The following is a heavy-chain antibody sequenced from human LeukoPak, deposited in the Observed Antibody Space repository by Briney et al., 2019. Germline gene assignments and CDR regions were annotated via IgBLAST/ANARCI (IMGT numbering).Heavy chain of an antibody. D-gene: IGHD3-22*01. CDR1: GFTVSSNY. Sequence: PGGSLRLSCAASGFTVSSNYMSWVRQAPGKGLVWVSRINSDGSSTTYADSVKGRFTISRDNAKNTLYLQMNSLRAEDTAVYYCARDWDLYYYDSSGYHYSDAFDIWGQGTMVTVSS. V-gene: IGHV3-74*01. CDR2: INSDGSST. J-gene: IGHJ3*02. CDR3: ARDWDLYYYDSSGYHYSDAFDI.